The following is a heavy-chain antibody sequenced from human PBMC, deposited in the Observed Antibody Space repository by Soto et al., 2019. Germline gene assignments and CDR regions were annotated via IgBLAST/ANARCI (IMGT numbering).Heavy chain of an antibody. CDR2: ISYDGSNK. CDR3: AKDHSSGSNDY. J-gene: IGHJ4*02. CDR1: GFTFSSYG. Sequence: HPGGSLRLSCAASGFTFSSYGMHWVRQAPGKGLEWVAVISYDGSNKYYADSVKGRFTISRDNSKNTLYLQMNSLRAEDTAVYYCAKDHSSGSNDYWGQGTLVTVSS. V-gene: IGHV3-30*18. D-gene: IGHD3-22*01.